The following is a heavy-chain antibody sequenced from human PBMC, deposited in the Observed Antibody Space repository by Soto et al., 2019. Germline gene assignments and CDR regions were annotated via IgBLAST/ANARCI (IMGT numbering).Heavy chain of an antibody. CDR2: ISAYNGNT. V-gene: IGHV1-18*01. D-gene: IGHD4-17*01. J-gene: IGHJ6*04. Sequence: SAHHSTKKGLEWMGWISAYNGNTNYAQKLQGKVTMTTDTSTSTAYLELRSLRSDDTAVYYFARDNVPVYGDLRYHYSVMEVWLKGTTVIVSP. CDR3: ARDNVPVYGDLRYHYSVMEV.